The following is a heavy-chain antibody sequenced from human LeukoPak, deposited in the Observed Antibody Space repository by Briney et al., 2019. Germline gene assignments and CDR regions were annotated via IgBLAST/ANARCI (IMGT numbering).Heavy chain of an antibody. Sequence: ASVKVSCKASGYTFTSYDINWVRQATGQGLEWMGWMNPNSGNTNYAQNFQGRVTLTRDTSTSTAYMELSSLRSEDTAVYYCARGGYSSGNYWGQGTLVTVSS. D-gene: IGHD6-19*01. CDR3: ARGGYSSGNY. V-gene: IGHV1-8*02. CDR1: GYTFTSYD. CDR2: MNPNSGNT. J-gene: IGHJ4*02.